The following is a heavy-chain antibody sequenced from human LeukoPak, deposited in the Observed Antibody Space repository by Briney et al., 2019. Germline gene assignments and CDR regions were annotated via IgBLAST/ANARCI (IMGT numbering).Heavy chain of an antibody. CDR3: ARHLQGWNYFDY. CDR2: IYYSGST. CDR1: GGSISSYY. J-gene: IGHJ4*02. Sequence: PSETLSLTCTVSGGSISSYYWTWIRRPPGKGLEWIGSIYYSGSTNNNPSLKSRVTISVDTSKNQFSLKLSSVTAADTAVYYCARHLQGWNYFDYWGQGTLVPVSS. V-gene: IGHV4-59*08. D-gene: IGHD6-19*01.